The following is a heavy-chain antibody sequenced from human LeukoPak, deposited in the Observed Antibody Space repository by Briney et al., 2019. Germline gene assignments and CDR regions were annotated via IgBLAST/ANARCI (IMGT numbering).Heavy chain of an antibody. CDR2: IYYSGST. Sequence: SQTLSLTCTVSGGSISSGDYYWSSIRQPPRKGLEWIGYIYYSGSTYYNPSLKSRVTISVDTSKNQFSLKLSSVTAAETAVYYCARDYCNPFNWFDPWGQGTLVTVSS. CDR3: ARDYCNPFNWFDP. V-gene: IGHV4-30-4*08. CDR1: GGSISSGDYY. D-gene: IGHD4-11*01. J-gene: IGHJ5*02.